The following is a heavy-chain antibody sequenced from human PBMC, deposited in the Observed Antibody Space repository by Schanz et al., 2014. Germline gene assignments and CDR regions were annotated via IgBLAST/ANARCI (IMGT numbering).Heavy chain of an antibody. J-gene: IGHJ4*02. Sequence: EVQLVESGGGLVKPGGSLRLSCATSGFTLNNAWMNWVRQAPGKGLQWVARIKSKTDGGTRDYAAPVKGRFTISTDDSKNTVYLQINSLQTEDTPVYYCTADLWFGAVWGVWWGQGTLVTVSS. D-gene: IGHD3-10*01. CDR2: IKSKTDGGTR. CDR1: GFTLNNAW. V-gene: IGHV3-15*01. CDR3: TADLWFGAVWGVW.